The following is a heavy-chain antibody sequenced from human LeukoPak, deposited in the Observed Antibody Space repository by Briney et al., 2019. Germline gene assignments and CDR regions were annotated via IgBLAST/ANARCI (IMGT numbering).Heavy chain of an antibody. Sequence: PSVKASCTASGYTFNGYYIHWVREAPGQGLECMGCINPNSGGTNYAQKFQGRVTITMATSISAAYMDLSRLRSDDTAVYYCARVVSYLFDPWGQGTLVTVSS. CDR1: GYTFNGYY. D-gene: IGHD2-8*01. CDR2: INPNSGGT. CDR3: ARVVSYLFDP. V-gene: IGHV1-2*02. J-gene: IGHJ5*02.